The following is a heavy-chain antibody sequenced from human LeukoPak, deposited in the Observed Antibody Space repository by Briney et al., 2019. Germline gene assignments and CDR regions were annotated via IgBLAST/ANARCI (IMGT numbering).Heavy chain of an antibody. D-gene: IGHD1-26*01. J-gene: IGHJ4*02. CDR3: ARDLIVGGRCIGY. Sequence: ASVKVSCKASGYTFTGYYMHWVRQAPGQGLEWMGRINPNSGGTNYSQKFQGRVTITRDTSASTAYMELSSLRSEDTAVYYCARDLIVGGRCIGYWGQGTLVTVSS. CDR2: INPNSGGT. CDR1: GYTFTGYY. V-gene: IGHV1-2*06.